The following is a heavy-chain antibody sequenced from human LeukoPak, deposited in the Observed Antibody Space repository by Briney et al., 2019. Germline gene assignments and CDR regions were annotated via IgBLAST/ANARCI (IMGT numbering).Heavy chain of an antibody. CDR1: GFTVSTNY. D-gene: IGHD3-10*01. J-gene: IGHJ6*03. CDR3: ARVLSNYYYMDV. V-gene: IGHV3-66*01. Sequence: GGSLRLSCAASGFTVSTNYMSWVRQAPGKGLEWVSIIYSSGSTFSADSVKGRFTISRDISKNTVYLQMNSLRGEDTAVYYCARVLSNYYYMDVWGKGTTVTVSS. CDR2: IYSSGST.